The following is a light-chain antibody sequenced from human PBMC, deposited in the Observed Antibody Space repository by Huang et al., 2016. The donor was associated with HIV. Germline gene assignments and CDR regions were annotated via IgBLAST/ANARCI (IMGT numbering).Light chain of an antibody. V-gene: IGKV3-20*01. CDR1: QRVSSSY. CDR3: QQYGSSPGT. Sequence: IVLTQSPGTPALSPGQRATLSCRASQRVSSSYLAWYQQKPGQPPRLLIYGASSRAAGIPDRFSGSGSGTDFTLTISRLEPADFAVYYCQQYGSSPGTFGQGTKVEIK. CDR2: GAS. J-gene: IGKJ1*01.